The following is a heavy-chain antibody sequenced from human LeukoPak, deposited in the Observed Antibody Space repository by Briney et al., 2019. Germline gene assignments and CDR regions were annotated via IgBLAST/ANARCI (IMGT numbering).Heavy chain of an antibody. CDR2: IYTSGST. CDR1: SGSISRGSYY. V-gene: IGHV4-61*02. J-gene: IGHJ4*02. CDR3: AWLPSY. Sequence: SETLSLTCTVSSGSISRGSYYWSWIRQPAGKGLEWIGRIYTSGSTNYSPSLKSRVTISVDTSKSQLSLKLSSVTAADTAVYYCAWLPSYWGQGTQVTVSS. D-gene: IGHD5-12*01.